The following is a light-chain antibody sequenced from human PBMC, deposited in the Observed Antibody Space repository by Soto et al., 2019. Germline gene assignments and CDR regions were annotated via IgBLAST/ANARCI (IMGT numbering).Light chain of an antibody. CDR1: QTISSW. Sequence: DIQMTQSPSTLSGSVGDRVTITCRASQTISSWLAWYQQKPGKAPKLLIYDASSLESGVPSRFSGSGSGTHFTLTISSLQPEDFATYYCQQLHGYPITFGEGTRLEIK. V-gene: IGKV1-5*01. J-gene: IGKJ5*01. CDR3: QQLHGYPIT. CDR2: DAS.